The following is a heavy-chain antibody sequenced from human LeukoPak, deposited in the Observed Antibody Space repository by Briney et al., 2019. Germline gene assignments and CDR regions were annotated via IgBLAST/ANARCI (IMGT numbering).Heavy chain of an antibody. J-gene: IGHJ4*02. CDR2: ISYDGSNK. V-gene: IGHV3-30-3*01. CDR1: GFTFSSYA. D-gene: IGHD3-22*01. CDR3: ARGWSEYYYDSSDYLYGDY. Sequence: GGSLRLSCAASGFTFSSYAMHWVRQAPGKGLEWVAVISYDGSNKYYADSVKGRITISRDNSKNTLYLQMNSLRAEDTAVYYCARGWSEYYYDSSDYLYGDYWGQGTLVTVSS.